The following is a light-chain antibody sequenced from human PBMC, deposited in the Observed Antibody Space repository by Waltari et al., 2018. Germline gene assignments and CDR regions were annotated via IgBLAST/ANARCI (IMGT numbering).Light chain of an antibody. V-gene: IGKV1-33*01. J-gene: IGKJ2*01. CDR3: QQYQNLPYT. CDR2: DVY. Sequence: DIQMTQSPSSLSASVGDRVTITCQASQEISNCLNWYHQKPGKAPKLLIYDVYDWETGVPSRFSGSGSRTDFTSTSSSLHPEDIATYYCQQYQNLPYTFGQGTKLEI. CDR1: QEISNC.